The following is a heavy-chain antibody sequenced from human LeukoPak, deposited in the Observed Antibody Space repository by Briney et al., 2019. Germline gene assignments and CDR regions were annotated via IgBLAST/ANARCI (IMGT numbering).Heavy chain of an antibody. CDR2: INHSGST. V-gene: IGHV4-34*01. Sequence: SENLSLTCAVYGGSFSGYYWSWIRQPPGNGLEWIGEINHSGSTNYNPSLKSRVTISVDTSKNQFSLKLSSVTAADTAVYYCARGPRYCSSTSCYKYYYYYYMDVWGKGTTVTVSS. J-gene: IGHJ6*03. CDR3: ARGPRYCSSTSCYKYYYYYYMDV. D-gene: IGHD2-2*02. CDR1: GGSFSGYY.